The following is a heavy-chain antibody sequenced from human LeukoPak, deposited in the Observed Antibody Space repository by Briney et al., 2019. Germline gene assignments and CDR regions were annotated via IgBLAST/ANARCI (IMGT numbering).Heavy chain of an antibody. V-gene: IGHV1-8*01. J-gene: IGHJ3*02. Sequence: ASVKVACKASGYTFTSYDINWVRQATGQGLEWMGWMNPNSGNTGYAQKFQGRVTMTRNTSISTAYMELSSLRSEDTAVYYCARAKRDGYGDVDDAFDIWGQGTMVTVSS. D-gene: IGHD4-17*01. CDR3: ARAKRDGYGDVDDAFDI. CDR2: MNPNSGNT. CDR1: GYTFTSYD.